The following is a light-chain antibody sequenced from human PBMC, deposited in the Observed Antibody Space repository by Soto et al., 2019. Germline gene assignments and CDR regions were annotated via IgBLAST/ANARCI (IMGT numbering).Light chain of an antibody. V-gene: IGKV1-9*01. CDR2: AAS. Sequence: DIQLTQSPSFLSASVGDRVTITCPASQGISSYLAWYQQRPRKAPKLLIYAASTLQSGVPSRFSGSGSGTEFTLTISSLQPEDFATYYCQQLNSYPLTFGGGTKVEIK. CDR3: QQLNSYPLT. CDR1: QGISSY. J-gene: IGKJ4*01.